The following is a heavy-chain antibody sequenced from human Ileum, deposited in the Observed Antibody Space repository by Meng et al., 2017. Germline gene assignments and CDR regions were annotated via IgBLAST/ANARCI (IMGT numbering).Heavy chain of an antibody. V-gene: IGHV4-30-4*01. CDR3: ARDRDSSGYYPY. CDR1: GGSISSGDYY. Sequence: QVQLQESGPGLVKPSQTLSLTSTVSGGSISSGDYYWSWIRQPPGKGLEWIGYIYYRGSTYYNPSLKSRLTISVDTSKNQFSLKLSSVTAADTAVYYCARDRDSSGYYPYWGQGTLVTVSS. J-gene: IGHJ4*02. CDR2: IYYRGST. D-gene: IGHD3-22*01.